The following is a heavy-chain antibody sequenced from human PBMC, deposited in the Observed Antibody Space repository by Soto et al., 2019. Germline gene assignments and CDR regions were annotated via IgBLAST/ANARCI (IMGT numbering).Heavy chain of an antibody. J-gene: IGHJ5*02. V-gene: IGHV3-48*01. CDR3: AREADYVNWFDP. CDR2: ISSSSSTI. D-gene: IGHD4-17*01. CDR1: EFTFTDAW. Sequence: GGSLRLSCLVSEFTFTDAWMNWVRQAPGKGLEWVSYISSSSSTIYYADSVKGRFTISRDNAKNSLYLQMNSLRAEDTAVYYCAREADYVNWFDPWGQGTLVTVSS.